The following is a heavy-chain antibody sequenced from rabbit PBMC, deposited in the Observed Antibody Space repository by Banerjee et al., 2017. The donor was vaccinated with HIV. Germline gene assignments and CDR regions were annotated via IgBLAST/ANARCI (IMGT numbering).Heavy chain of an antibody. Sequence: QSLEESGGGLVQPEGSLTLTCTASGFSASSSYYMCWVRQAPGKGLEWIGCIYNGNGSTYYASWVNGRFTISKTSSTTVTLQMTSLTAADTATYFCARIWSLWGPGTLVTVS. J-gene: IGHJ4*01. CDR2: IYNGNGST. CDR1: GFSASSSYY. V-gene: IGHV1S40*01. CDR3: ARIWSL.